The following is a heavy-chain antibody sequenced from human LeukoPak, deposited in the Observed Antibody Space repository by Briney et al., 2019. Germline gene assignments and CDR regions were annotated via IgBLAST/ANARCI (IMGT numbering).Heavy chain of an antibody. V-gene: IGHV3-23*01. CDR3: AKDLYGDYGGIDY. J-gene: IGHJ4*02. Sequence: GGTLRLSCAASGFTFSSYSMNWVRQAPGKGLEWVSVIRGGGGSTYYADSVKGRFTISRDNSKNTLYLQMNSLKAEDTARYYCAKDLYGDYGGIDYWGQGTLVTVSS. D-gene: IGHD4-17*01. CDR1: GFTFSSYS. CDR2: IRGGGGST.